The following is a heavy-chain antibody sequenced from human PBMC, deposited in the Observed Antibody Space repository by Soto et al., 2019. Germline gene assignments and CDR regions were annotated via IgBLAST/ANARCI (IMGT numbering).Heavy chain of an antibody. CDR3: ARDCSGGSCSTAY. J-gene: IGHJ4*02. Sequence: QVQLVQSGAEVKKPGASVKVSCKASGYTFSSYGISWVRQGPGQGLEWMGWISVYNGNKMYAQKFQGRVTMTTDTSTSTAYMELRSPRSDDTAVYYCARDCSGGSCSTAYWGQGTLVTVSS. CDR1: GYTFSSYG. V-gene: IGHV1-18*01. D-gene: IGHD2-15*01. CDR2: ISVYNGNK.